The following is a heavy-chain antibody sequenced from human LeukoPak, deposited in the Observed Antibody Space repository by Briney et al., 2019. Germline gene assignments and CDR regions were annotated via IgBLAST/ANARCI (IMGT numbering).Heavy chain of an antibody. CDR1: GFTFSSYS. CDR2: ISSSSSYI. Sequence: KPGGSLSLSCAASGFTFSSYSMNWVRQAPGKGLEWVSSISSSSSYIYYADSVKGRFTISRDNAKNSLYLQMNSLRAEDTAVYYCARDTARIQLWLPASEAFDIWGQGTMVTVSS. J-gene: IGHJ3*02. V-gene: IGHV3-21*01. D-gene: IGHD5-18*01. CDR3: ARDTARIQLWLPASEAFDI.